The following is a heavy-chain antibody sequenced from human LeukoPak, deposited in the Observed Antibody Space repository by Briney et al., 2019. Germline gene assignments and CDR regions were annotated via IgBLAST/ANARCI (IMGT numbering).Heavy chain of an antibody. CDR3: ARDNNAVATY. CDR2: ISWNSGSI. CDR1: GFTFDDYA. Sequence: GGSLRLSCAASGFTFDDYAMHWVRQAPGKGLEWVSGISWNSGSIGYADSVKGRFTISRDNAKNSLYLQMNSLRAEDTAVYYCARDNNAVATYWGQGTLVTASS. D-gene: IGHD5-12*01. J-gene: IGHJ4*02. V-gene: IGHV3-9*01.